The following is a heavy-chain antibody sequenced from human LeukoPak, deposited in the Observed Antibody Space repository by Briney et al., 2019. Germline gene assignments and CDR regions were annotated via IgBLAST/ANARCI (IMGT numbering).Heavy chain of an antibody. D-gene: IGHD3-10*01. Sequence: ASVKVSCKASGYTFTSYGISWVRQAPGQGLEWMGWISAYNGNTNYAQKLQGRVSMTTDTSTSTAYMELRSLRSDDTAVYYCARVPDYYGSGSHIDYWGQGTLVTVSS. J-gene: IGHJ4*02. CDR1: GYTFTSYG. CDR2: ISAYNGNT. CDR3: ARVPDYYGSGSHIDY. V-gene: IGHV1-18*01.